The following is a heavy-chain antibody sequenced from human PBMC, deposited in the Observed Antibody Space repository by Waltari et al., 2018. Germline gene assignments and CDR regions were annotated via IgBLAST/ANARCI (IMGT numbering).Heavy chain of an antibody. J-gene: IGHJ5*02. Sequence: EVQLVESGGGLVQPGGSLRLSCAASGFTFGTYSMPWLRQAPGQGLEWVASISSGSDKTFYADSVKGRFTISRDNYKNTVFLGMNNLEAEDTALYYCAKDWGELGNWFDPWGQGTLVTVSS. CDR1: GFTFGTYS. V-gene: IGHV3-23*04. CDR2: ISSGSDKT. D-gene: IGHD3-16*01. CDR3: AKDWGELGNWFDP.